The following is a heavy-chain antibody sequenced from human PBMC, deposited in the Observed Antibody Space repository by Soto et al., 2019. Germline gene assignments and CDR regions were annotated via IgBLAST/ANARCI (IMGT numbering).Heavy chain of an antibody. CDR3: AKDPYRDCSITSCLYGMDV. CDR2: ISWGGGST. CDR1: GFTFDAFT. V-gene: IGHV3-43*01. J-gene: IGHJ6*02. Sequence: GGYLRLSCAASGFTFDAFTMHWVRKAPGKGLEWVSLISWGGGSTDYADSVKGRFTISRDNSKNSLYLQMNSLRTEETALYYCAKDPYRDCSITSCLYGMDVWGQGTTVTVSS. D-gene: IGHD2-2*01.